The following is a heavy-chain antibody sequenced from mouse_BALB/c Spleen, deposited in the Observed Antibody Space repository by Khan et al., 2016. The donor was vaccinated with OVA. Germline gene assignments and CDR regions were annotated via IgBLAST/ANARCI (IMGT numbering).Heavy chain of an antibody. CDR3: ARRGLRWDFDY. J-gene: IGHJ2*01. V-gene: IGHV1-7*01. CDR1: GYTFINYW. Sequence: QVQLKESGAELAKPGASVKMSCKASGYTFINYWILWVKQRPGQGLEWIGYINPSTGDTEYNQNFKDKATLTADKSSSTSYMQLSSLTSEDSAVDYCARRGLRWDFDYWGQGTTLTVSS. D-gene: IGHD1-1*02. CDR2: INPSTGDT.